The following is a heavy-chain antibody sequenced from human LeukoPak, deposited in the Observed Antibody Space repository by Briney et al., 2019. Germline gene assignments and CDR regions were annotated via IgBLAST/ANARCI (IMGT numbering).Heavy chain of an antibody. D-gene: IGHD3-10*01. V-gene: IGHV3-20*04. CDR3: ARGFLADLSMVWVDY. J-gene: IGHJ4*02. CDR2: INWNGGST. Sequence: GGSLRLSCVASGFSFDDYGMSWVRQAPGQGLEWVSGINWNGGSTGYADSVKGRFTISRDNAKNSLYLQMSSLRAEDTALYYCARGFLADLSMVWVDYWGQGTLVTVSS. CDR1: GFSFDDYG.